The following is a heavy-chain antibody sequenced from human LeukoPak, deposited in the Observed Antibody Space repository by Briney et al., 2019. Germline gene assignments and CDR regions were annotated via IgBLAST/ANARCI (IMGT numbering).Heavy chain of an antibody. V-gene: IGHV3-23*01. CDR3: AKDPYYDFWSGYYFVPSPVDY. Sequence: GGSLRLSCAASGFTFSRYAMSWVRQAPGRGREWVSAISGSGGSTYYADSVKGRFTISRDNSKNTPYLQMNSLRAEDTAVYYCAKDPYYDFWSGYYFVPSPVDYWGQGTLVTVSS. J-gene: IGHJ4*02. CDR1: GFTFSRYA. D-gene: IGHD3-3*01. CDR2: ISGSGGST.